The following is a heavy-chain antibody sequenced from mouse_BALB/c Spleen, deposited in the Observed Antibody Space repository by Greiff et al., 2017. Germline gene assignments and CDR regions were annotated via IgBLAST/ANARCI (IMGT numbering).Heavy chain of an antibody. CDR1: GYAFTNYL. CDR3: ERERPYAMDY. J-gene: IGHJ4*01. Sequence: QVQLQQSGAELVRPGTSVKVSCKASGYAFTNYLIEWVKQRPGQGLEWIGVINPGSGGTNYNEKFKGKATLTADKSSSTAYMQLSSLTSNDSAVYFYERERPYAMDYWGQGTSVTVSS. V-gene: IGHV1-54*01. CDR2: INPGSGGT.